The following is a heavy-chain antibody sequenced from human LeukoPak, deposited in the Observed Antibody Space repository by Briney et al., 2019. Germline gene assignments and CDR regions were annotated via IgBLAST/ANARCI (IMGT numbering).Heavy chain of an antibody. J-gene: IGHJ3*02. Sequence: GESLKISCKGSGYSFTSYWIAWVRQMPGKGLEWTAIIFPGDSDTRYSPSFQGQVTISADKSISTAYLQWSSLQASDTAMYYCVRQDTALVLDAFDIWGQGTMVTVSS. CDR1: GYSFTSYW. CDR2: IFPGDSDT. V-gene: IGHV5-51*01. CDR3: VRQDTALVLDAFDI. D-gene: IGHD5-18*01.